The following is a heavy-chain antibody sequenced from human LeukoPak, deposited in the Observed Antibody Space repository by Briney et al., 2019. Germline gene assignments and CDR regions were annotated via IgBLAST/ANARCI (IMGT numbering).Heavy chain of an antibody. J-gene: IGHJ4*02. CDR2: IYYRVTS. Sequence: ETLSRTCSVSGDSISTYYWRWMGQPPGKGREGIVYIYYRVTSDYNPSLDSRVTMSVDMSTRQISLKLSSVTAADTAVYYCARAVGGDGSGSLRGPRTLVTVS. CDR1: GDSISTYY. CDR3: ARAVGGDGSGSL. D-gene: IGHD3-10*01. V-gene: IGHV4-59*01.